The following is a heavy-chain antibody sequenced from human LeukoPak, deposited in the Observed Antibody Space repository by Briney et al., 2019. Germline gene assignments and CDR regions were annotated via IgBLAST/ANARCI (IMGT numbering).Heavy chain of an antibody. V-gene: IGHV4-34*01. CDR3: ARDLDGMDV. J-gene: IGHJ6*02. Sequence: PSETLSLTCAVYGGSFSGYYWSWIRQPPGKGLEWIGEINHSGSTNYNPSLKSRVTISVDTSKNQFSLKLSSVTAADTAMYYCARDLDGMDVWGQGTTVTVSS. CDR2: INHSGST. CDR1: GGSFSGYY.